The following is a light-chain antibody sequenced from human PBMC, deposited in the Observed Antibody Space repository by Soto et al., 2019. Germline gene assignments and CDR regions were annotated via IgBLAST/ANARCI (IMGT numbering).Light chain of an antibody. J-gene: IGKJ5*01. V-gene: IGKV3-20*01. CDR3: QQYGSSST. CDR2: GAS. CDR1: QSVSSSY. Sequence: EILLTQSPGTLSLSPGERATLSCRASQSVSSSYLAWYQQKPGKAPRLLIYGASSRPTGIPDRLSGSGSGTDFTLTISRLEPEDFAVYYCQQYGSSSTFGQGTRLEIK.